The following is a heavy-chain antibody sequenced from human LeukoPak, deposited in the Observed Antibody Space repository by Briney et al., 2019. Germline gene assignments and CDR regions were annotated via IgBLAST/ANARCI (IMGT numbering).Heavy chain of an antibody. CDR2: IYYSGRT. D-gene: IGHD4-23*01. CDR3: ARDVGGNSPRYYYGLDV. V-gene: IGHV4-59*01. CDR1: GGSISSYY. J-gene: IGHJ6*02. Sequence: PWETLSLTCTVSGGSISSYYWSWIRQPPGKGLEWIGYIYYSGRTNYNPSLKSRVTISVDTSKNEISLKLSSVTAADTAFYYCARDVGGNSPRYYYGLDVWGQGTTVTVSS.